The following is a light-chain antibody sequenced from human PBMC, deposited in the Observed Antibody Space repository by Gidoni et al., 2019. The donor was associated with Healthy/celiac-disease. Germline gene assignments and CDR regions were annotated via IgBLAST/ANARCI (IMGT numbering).Light chain of an antibody. J-gene: IGLJ2*01. CDR2: YDS. V-gene: IGLV3-21*04. CDR1: NIGSKS. Sequence: PGKTARITCGGNNIGSKSVHWYQQKPGQAPVLVIYYDSDRPSGIPERFSGSNSGNTATLTISRVEAGDEADYYCQVWDSSSDHPVFGGGTKLTGL. CDR3: QVWDSSSDHPV.